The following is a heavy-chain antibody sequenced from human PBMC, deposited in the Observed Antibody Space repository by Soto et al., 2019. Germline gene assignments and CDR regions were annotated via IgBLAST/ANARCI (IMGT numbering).Heavy chain of an antibody. CDR3: AREKGYISGPKNFDY. CDR1: GASISSGDYF. V-gene: IGHV4-30-4*01. J-gene: IGHJ4*02. Sequence: SETLSLTCTVSGASISSGDYFWSWIRQSPGKGLEWIGYIYDSGSSYYNPSLKSRVTMSVDASKNQFSLKLSSVTAADTAVYYCAREKGYISGPKNFDYWGQGTLVTVSS. D-gene: IGHD5-12*01. CDR2: IYDSGSS.